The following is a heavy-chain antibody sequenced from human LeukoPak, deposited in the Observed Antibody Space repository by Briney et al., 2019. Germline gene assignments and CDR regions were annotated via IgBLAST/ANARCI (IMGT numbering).Heavy chain of an antibody. D-gene: IGHD6-13*01. J-gene: IGHJ4*02. Sequence: SETLSLTCTVSGGSISSSSYYWGWIRQPPGKGLEWIGSIYHSGSTYYNPSLKSRVTISVDTSKNQFSLKLSSVTAADTAVYYCAPLGGSSWRSRWGQGTLVTVSS. V-gene: IGHV4-39*07. CDR3: APLGGSSWRSR. CDR2: IYHSGST. CDR1: GGSISSSSYY.